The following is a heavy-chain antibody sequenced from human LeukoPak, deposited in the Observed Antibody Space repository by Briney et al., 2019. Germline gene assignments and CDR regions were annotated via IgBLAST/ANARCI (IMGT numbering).Heavy chain of an antibody. J-gene: IGHJ4*02. V-gene: IGHV3-23*01. D-gene: IGHD3-10*01. Sequence: GGSLRLSCAASGFPFSRFAMTWVRQAPGKGLEWVSAISGSSESNNYADSGKGRFTISRDNSKNTLYLKMNSLRAEDTAVYYCAKDAWRFGDSLLYYSDYWGQGTLVTVSS. CDR3: AKDAWRFGDSLLYYSDY. CDR2: ISGSSESN. CDR1: GFPFSRFA.